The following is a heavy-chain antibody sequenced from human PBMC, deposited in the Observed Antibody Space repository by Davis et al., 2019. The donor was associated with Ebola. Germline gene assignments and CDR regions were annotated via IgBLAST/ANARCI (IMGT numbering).Heavy chain of an antibody. Sequence: SETLSLTCTVSGGSISSYYWSWIRQPAGKGLEWIGRIYTSGSTNYNPSLKSRVTMSVDTSKNQFSLKLSSVTAADTAVYYCARDLYCSSTSCFNNWFDPWGRGTLVTVSS. D-gene: IGHD2-2*01. J-gene: IGHJ5*02. CDR2: IYTSGST. CDR3: ARDLYCSSTSCFNNWFDP. V-gene: IGHV4-4*07. CDR1: GGSISSYY.